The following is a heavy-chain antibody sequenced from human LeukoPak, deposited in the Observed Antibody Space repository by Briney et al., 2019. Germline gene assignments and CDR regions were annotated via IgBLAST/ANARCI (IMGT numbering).Heavy chain of an antibody. J-gene: IGHJ1*01. CDR3: AKTGARLGYCSCTSCSPNFQH. Sequence: ASVKVSCKASGYTFTTYGINWVRQATGQGLEWMGWMDPNSGNTGYAQKFQGRVTMTRNTSISTAYMELSSLRSEDTAVYYCAKTGARLGYCSCTSCSPNFQHCGQGTLVTVSS. CDR2: MDPNSGNT. V-gene: IGHV1-8*02. D-gene: IGHD2-2*01. CDR1: GYTFTTYG.